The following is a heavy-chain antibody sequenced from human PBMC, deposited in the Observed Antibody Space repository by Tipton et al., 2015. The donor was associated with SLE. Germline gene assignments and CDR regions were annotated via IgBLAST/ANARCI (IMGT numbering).Heavy chain of an antibody. D-gene: IGHD3-22*01. V-gene: IGHV1-8*02. Sequence: QSGPEVKKPGASVKVSCKASGYTFTGYYMHWVRQAPGQGLEWMGWMNPNSGNTGYAQKFQGRVTMTRNTSISTAYMELSSLRSEDTALYYSARGLPYYYDTPKGKWFDPWGQGTLVTVSS. CDR1: GYTFTGYY. CDR3: ARGLPYYYDTPKGKWFDP. CDR2: MNPNSGNT. J-gene: IGHJ5*02.